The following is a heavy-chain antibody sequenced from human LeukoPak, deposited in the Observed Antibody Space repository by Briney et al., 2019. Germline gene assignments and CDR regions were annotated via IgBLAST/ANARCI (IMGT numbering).Heavy chain of an antibody. J-gene: IGHJ4*02. V-gene: IGHV3-23*01. CDR2: ICVIGSNT. Sequence: RGSLRLSCAPSGSTFTSYAMSWVREAPGRGLEWGSGICVIGSNTYYADSVKGRFTISRDNSKNTLYLQMNSLRAEDTAVYFCAKGAATSCYSPVDYWGQGTLVTVSS. CDR1: GSTFTSYA. CDR3: AKGAATSCYSPVDY. D-gene: IGHD2-2*02.